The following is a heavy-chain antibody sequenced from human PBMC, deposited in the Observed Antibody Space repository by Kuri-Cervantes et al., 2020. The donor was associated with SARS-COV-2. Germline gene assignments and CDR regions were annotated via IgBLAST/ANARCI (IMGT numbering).Heavy chain of an antibody. D-gene: IGHD6-13*01. V-gene: IGHV2-5*02. CDR3: AHTAYSSRRRFDF. J-gene: IGHJ4*02. Sequence: SGPTVAHPRQLRTLTCTFSVFSLSTSGVGGGWIRQPPGEALEWFALIYWDDDKRYSPSLQSRLTITNDTSKNQVVLTMTNMDPVDTATYCCAHTAYSSRRRFDFWGQGTLVTVSS. CDR2: IYWDDDK. CDR1: VFSLSTSGVG.